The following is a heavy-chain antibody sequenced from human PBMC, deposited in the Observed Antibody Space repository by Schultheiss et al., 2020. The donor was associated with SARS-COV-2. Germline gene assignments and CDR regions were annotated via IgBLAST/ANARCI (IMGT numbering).Heavy chain of an antibody. V-gene: IGHV1-8*01. CDR3: ARVARIAVAGTLRY. CDR2: MNPNSGNT. CDR1: GYAFTSYY. D-gene: IGHD6-19*01. J-gene: IGHJ4*02. Sequence: ASVKVSCKASGYAFTSYYMHWVRQAPGQGLEWMGWMNPNSGNTGYAQKFQGRVTMTRNTSISTAYMELSSLRSEDTAVYYCARVARIAVAGTLRYWGQGTLVTVSS.